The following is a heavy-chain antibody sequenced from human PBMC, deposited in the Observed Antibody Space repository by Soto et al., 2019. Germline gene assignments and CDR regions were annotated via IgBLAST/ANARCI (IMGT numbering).Heavy chain of an antibody. Sequence: GGSLRLSCAASGFTFSSYAMSWVRQAPGKGLEWVSAISGSGGSTYYADSVKGRFTISRDNSKNTLYLQMNRLRAEDTAVYYCAKDPGYSYGYGQIDYWGQGTLVTVSS. CDR1: GFTFSSYA. CDR2: ISGSGGST. CDR3: AKDPGYSYGYGQIDY. V-gene: IGHV3-23*01. D-gene: IGHD5-18*01. J-gene: IGHJ4*02.